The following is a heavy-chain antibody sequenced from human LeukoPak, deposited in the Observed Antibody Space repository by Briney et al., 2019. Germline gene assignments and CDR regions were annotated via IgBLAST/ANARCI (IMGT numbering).Heavy chain of an antibody. D-gene: IGHD6-13*01. Sequence: GGSLRLSCAASGFTFTNAWMSWVRQAPGKGLEWVGRIKSKSDGGTADYAAPVTGRFTISRDDSKNTLYLQMNSLKTEDTAVYYCTTVAAAGHYDYWGQGTLVTVSS. J-gene: IGHJ4*02. CDR3: TTVAAAGHYDY. CDR2: IKSKSDGGTA. V-gene: IGHV3-15*01. CDR1: GFTFTNAW.